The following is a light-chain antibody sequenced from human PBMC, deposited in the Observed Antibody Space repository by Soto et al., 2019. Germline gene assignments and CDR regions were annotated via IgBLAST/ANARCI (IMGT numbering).Light chain of an antibody. Sequence: DIVMTQSPLSLPVTPGEPASISCRSSQSLLHTNGYDYLDWYLQKPGQSPQLLIYLGSNRASGVPDRFSGSGSGTDHTLKISRVEAEDVGVYYCMQSLQAPLTFGGGTKVEIK. CDR3: MQSLQAPLT. J-gene: IGKJ4*01. CDR2: LGS. CDR1: QSLLHTNGYDY. V-gene: IGKV2-28*01.